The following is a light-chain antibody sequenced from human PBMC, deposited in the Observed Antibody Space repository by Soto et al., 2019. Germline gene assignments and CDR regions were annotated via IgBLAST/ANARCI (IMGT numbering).Light chain of an antibody. Sequence: DIQMTQSPSTLSASVGDRVTITCRASQSIGSWLAWYQQKPGKAPNLLIYAASGLQSGVPSRFSGSGSGTDFTLTISSLQRDDFAIYYCQQYNPYSRTFGQATKVDIK. V-gene: IGKV1-5*01. CDR2: AAS. CDR3: QQYNPYSRT. J-gene: IGKJ1*01. CDR1: QSIGSW.